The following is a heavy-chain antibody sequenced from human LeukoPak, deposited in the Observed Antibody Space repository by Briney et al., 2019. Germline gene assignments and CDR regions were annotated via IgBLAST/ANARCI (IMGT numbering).Heavy chain of an antibody. J-gene: IGHJ3*02. CDR3: AREQKYYDFWSGYYTGRPNGAFDI. V-gene: IGHV3-21*01. D-gene: IGHD3-3*01. CDR1: GFTFSSYS. Sequence: PGGSLRLSCAASGFTFSSYSMNWVRQAPGKGLEWVSSISSSSSYIYYADSLKGRFTISRDNAKNSLYLQMNSLRAEDTAVYYCAREQKYYDFWSGYYTGRPNGAFDIWGQGTMVTVSS. CDR2: ISSSSSYI.